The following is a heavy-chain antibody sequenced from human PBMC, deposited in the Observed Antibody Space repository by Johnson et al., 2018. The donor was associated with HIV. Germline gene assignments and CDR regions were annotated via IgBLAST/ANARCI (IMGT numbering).Heavy chain of an antibody. CDR2: ISSSGSTI. CDR3: ATRDPTYRPGAFDI. CDR1: GFTFSDYY. D-gene: IGHD1-14*01. Sequence: QVQLVESGGGLVKPGGSLRLSCAASGFTFSDYYMSWIRQAPGKGLEWISYISSSGSTIYYADSVKGRFTISRDNAKNSLYLQMSSLRVEYTAVYYCATRDPTYRPGAFDIWGQGTTVTVSS. V-gene: IGHV3-11*04. J-gene: IGHJ3*02.